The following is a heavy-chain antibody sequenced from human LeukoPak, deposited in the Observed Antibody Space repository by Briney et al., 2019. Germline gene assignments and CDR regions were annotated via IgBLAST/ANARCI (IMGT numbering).Heavy chain of an antibody. V-gene: IGHV1-18*01. CDR3: ARGGRYYDTLTGPLDY. J-gene: IGHJ4*02. CDR1: GYTFTSYG. CDR2: ISAYNGNT. D-gene: IGHD3-9*01. Sequence: ASVKVSCKASGYTFTSYGISWVRQAPGQGLEWMGWISAYNGNTNYAQKLQGRVTMTTDTSTSTAYMELRSLRSDDTAVYYCARGGRYYDTLTGPLDYWGQGTLVTVSS.